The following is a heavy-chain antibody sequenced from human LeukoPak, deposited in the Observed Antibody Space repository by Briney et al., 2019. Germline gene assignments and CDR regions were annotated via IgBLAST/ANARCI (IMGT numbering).Heavy chain of an antibody. CDR3: ARDQFLWPPSSDY. Sequence: ASVKVSCKASGYTFTNYGITWVRQAPGQGLEWMGWISPNNGDTNYAQKFHGRVTMTTDTSTSTAYMELRSLRSDDTAVYYCARDQFLWPPSSDYWGQGTLVTVSS. D-gene: IGHD2/OR15-2a*01. V-gene: IGHV1-18*01. J-gene: IGHJ4*02. CDR1: GYTFTNYG. CDR2: ISPNNGDT.